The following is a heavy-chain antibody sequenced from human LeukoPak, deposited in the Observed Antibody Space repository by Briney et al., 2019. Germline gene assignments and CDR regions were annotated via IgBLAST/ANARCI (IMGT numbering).Heavy chain of an antibody. CDR2: IYYSGST. D-gene: IGHD3-9*01. V-gene: IGHV4-59*08. Sequence: SETLSLTCTVSGGSISSDYWSWIRQPPGKGLEWIGYIYYSGSTNYNPSLKSRVTISVDTSKNQFSLKLSSVTAADTAVYYCARHGPYDILTGYYNWFDPWGQGTLVTVSS. CDR3: ARHGPYDILTGYYNWFDP. J-gene: IGHJ5*02. CDR1: GGSISSDY.